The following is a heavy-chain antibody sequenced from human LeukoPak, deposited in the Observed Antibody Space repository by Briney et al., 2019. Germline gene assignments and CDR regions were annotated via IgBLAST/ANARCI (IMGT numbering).Heavy chain of an antibody. V-gene: IGHV1-8*01. CDR3: ARDFVADDYAFDI. CDR2: MNPNSGNT. D-gene: IGHD3-3*01. J-gene: IGHJ3*02. Sequence: GASVKVSCTASGYTFTSYDINWVRQATGQGLEWMGWMNPNSGNTGYAQKFQGRVTMTRNTSISTAYMELSSLRSEDTAVYYCARDFVADDYAFDIWGQGTMVTVSS. CDR1: GYTFTSYD.